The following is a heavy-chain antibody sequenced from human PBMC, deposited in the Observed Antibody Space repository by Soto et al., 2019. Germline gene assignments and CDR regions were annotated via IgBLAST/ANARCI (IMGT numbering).Heavy chain of an antibody. D-gene: IGHD3-3*01. CDR3: AKDKRPLLKWETGAFDI. CDR2: ISWNSGSI. CDR1: VFTFDDYA. Sequence: SLRLCCAASVFTFDDYAMHWVRQAPGKGLDWVSGISWNSGSIGYADSVKGRFTISRDNSKNSLYLQMKSLRAEDTALYDCAKDKRPLLKWETGAFDIWGQGTMVTVSS. J-gene: IGHJ3*02. V-gene: IGHV3-9*01.